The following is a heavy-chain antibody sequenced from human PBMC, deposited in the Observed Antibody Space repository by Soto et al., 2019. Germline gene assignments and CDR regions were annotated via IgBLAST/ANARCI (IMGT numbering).Heavy chain of an antibody. D-gene: IGHD5-12*01. CDR2: ISHDGSTK. CDR1: GFTFSSYG. Sequence: GGSLRLSCTDSGFTFSSYGMHWVRQAPGKGLDWVAVISHDGSTKFYVASVKARFTSSRDNSKSTLNLEMXRGSAEDTAVYFCSKGAKKYDYYSHGMDVGPQGTTVTVSS. V-gene: IGHV3-30*18. CDR3: SKGAKKYDYYSHGMDV. J-gene: IGHJ6*02.